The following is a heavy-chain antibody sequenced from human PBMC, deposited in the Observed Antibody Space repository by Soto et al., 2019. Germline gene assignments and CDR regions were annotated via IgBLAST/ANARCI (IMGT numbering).Heavy chain of an antibody. V-gene: IGHV3-21*01. CDR1: GFTFSSYS. D-gene: IGHD2-2*02. CDR2: ISSSSSYI. J-gene: IGHJ5*02. CDR3: ASSPFSCSSTSCYNYWFDP. Sequence: EVQLVDSGGGLVQPGGSLRLSCAASGFTFSSYSMNWVRQAPGKGLEWVSSISSSSSYIYYADSVKGRFTISRDNAKNSLYLQMNSLRAEDTAVYYCASSPFSCSSTSCYNYWFDPWGQGTLVTVSS.